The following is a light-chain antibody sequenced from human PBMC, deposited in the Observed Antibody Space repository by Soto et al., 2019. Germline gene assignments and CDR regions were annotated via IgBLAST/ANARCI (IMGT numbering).Light chain of an antibody. CDR2: EGT. V-gene: IGLV2-23*01. CDR1: SSDVGSSDL. Sequence: QSALTQPASVSGSPGQSITISCTGTSSDVGSSDLVSWYQHHPGKAPKLMIYEGTKRPSGLPNRFSGSKSGNTASLTISWLQPEDEADYYCCSNAGGITYVFGTGTKLTVL. CDR3: CSNAGGITYV. J-gene: IGLJ1*01.